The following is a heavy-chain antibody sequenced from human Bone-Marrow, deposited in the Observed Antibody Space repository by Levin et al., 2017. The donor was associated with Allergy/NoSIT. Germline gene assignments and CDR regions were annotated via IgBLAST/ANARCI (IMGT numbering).Heavy chain of an antibody. D-gene: IGHD6-19*01. CDR2: IWFDGSNI. J-gene: IGHJ4*02. CDR1: GFTFSSSG. V-gene: IGHV3-33*01. Sequence: SGGSLRLSCTASGFTFSSSGMHWVRQAPGKGLEWVALIWFDGSNICYEDSVKGRFTISRDNSKNTLYLQMNSLRVEDTAVYYCATERSGWAFDYWGQGTLVTVSS. CDR3: ATERSGWAFDY.